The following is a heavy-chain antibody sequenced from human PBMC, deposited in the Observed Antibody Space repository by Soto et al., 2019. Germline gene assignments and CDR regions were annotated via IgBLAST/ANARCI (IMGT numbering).Heavy chain of an antibody. V-gene: IGHV1-8*01. CDR1: AYSFTSHD. CDR2: MKPNSGNT. Sequence: ASVKVSCKASAYSFTSHDINWVRQATGQGLERKQWMKPNSGNTGHPRNFHDRPNLSRKTSISTAYMALRRLRAGHTGVYYCARGPVEYGDYDSHYYNGMDVWGQVTTVTLSS. J-gene: IGHJ6*02. CDR3: ARGPVEYGDYDSHYYNGMDV. D-gene: IGHD4-17*01.